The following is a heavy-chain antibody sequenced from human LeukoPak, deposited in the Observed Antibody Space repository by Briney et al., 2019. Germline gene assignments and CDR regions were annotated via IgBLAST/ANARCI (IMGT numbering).Heavy chain of an antibody. D-gene: IGHD1-26*01. CDR3: ARAEWEAVDY. Sequence: SETLSLTCAVYGGSFSGYYWSWIRQPPGKGLEWIGEINHSGSTNYNPSLKSRVTISVDTSKNQFSLKLSSVTAADTAVYYCARAEWEAVDYWGQGTLVTVSS. V-gene: IGHV4-34*01. CDR1: GGSFSGYY. CDR2: INHSGST. J-gene: IGHJ4*02.